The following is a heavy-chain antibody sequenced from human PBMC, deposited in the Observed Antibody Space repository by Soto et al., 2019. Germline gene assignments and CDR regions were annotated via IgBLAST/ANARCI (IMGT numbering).Heavy chain of an antibody. J-gene: IGHJ6*02. Sequence: PSETLSLTCTVSGGSVSSGAYYWSWIRQPPGKGLEWIGYIYYSGNTNYNPSLKSRVTISVDTSKNQFSLKLRSVIAADTAVYYCARDRVAATRTSYYGLDAWGQGTTVTVSS. CDR2: IYYSGNT. V-gene: IGHV4-61*08. CDR1: GGSVSSGAYY. D-gene: IGHD6-25*01. CDR3: ARDRVAATRTSYYGLDA.